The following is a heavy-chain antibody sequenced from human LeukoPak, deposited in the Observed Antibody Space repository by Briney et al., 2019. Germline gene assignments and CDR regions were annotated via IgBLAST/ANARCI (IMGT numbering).Heavy chain of an antibody. Sequence: PGGSLRLSCAASGFTFSSYSMNWVRQAPGKGLEWVSYISSSSSTIYYADSVKGRFTISRDNAKNSLYLQMNSLRAEDTAVYYCARDSAVVVTAIYDYWGQGTLVTVSS. D-gene: IGHD2-21*02. CDR3: ARDSAVVVTAIYDY. J-gene: IGHJ4*02. CDR1: GFTFSSYS. CDR2: ISSSSSTI. V-gene: IGHV3-48*01.